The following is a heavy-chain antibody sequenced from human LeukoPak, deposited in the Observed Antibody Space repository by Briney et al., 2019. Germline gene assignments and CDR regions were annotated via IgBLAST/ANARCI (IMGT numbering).Heavy chain of an antibody. V-gene: IGHV3-48*01. CDR2: ISSSSSTI. CDR3: ARGGVGSIAAH. J-gene: IGHJ4*02. Sequence: GGSLRLSCAASGFTFSSYSMNWVRQAPGKGLEWVSYISSSSSTIYYANSVKGRFTISRDNAKNPLYLQMNSLRGEDTAVYYCARGGVGSIAAHWGQGTLVTVSS. CDR1: GFTFSSYS. D-gene: IGHD6-6*01.